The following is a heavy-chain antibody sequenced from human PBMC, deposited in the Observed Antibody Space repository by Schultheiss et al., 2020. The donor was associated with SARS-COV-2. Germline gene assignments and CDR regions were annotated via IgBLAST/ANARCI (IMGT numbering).Heavy chain of an antibody. CDR1: GGSISSYY. CDR2: IYTSGST. CDR3: ARGGSWYDWFDP. Sequence: SETLSLTCTVSGGSISSYYWSWIRQPAGKGLEWIGRIYTSGSTNYNPSLKSRVTISVDKSKNQFSLKLNSVTPEDTAVYYCARGGSWYDWFDPWGQGTLVTVSS. V-gene: IGHV4-4*07. J-gene: IGHJ5*02. D-gene: IGHD6-13*01.